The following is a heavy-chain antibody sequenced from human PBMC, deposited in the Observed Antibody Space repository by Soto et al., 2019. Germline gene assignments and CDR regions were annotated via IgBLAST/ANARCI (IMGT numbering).Heavy chain of an antibody. D-gene: IGHD3-22*01. CDR1: GFTFRTFA. CDR3: AKARARYYDSSGYYPFDY. V-gene: IGHV3-23*01. J-gene: IGHJ4*02. CDR2: ITGSGKST. Sequence: GGSLRLSCAASGFTFRTFAMAWVRQAPGKGLFWVSAITGSGKSTYYADSVKGRFSISRDNSKNTLYLQMNSLRAEDTAVYYCAKARARYYDSSGYYPFDYWGQGTLVTVSS.